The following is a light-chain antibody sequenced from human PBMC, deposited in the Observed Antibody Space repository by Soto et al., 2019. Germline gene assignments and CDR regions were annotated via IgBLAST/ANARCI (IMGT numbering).Light chain of an antibody. Sequence: DIQMTQSPSNLSASVGDRVTITCRASQGISRWLAWYQQKPGKAPKLLIHDATSLESGVPSRFSGSGSGTHFTFTISSLQTEDIGTYYCQQYDILPITFGRGTRLEIK. CDR3: QQYDILPIT. CDR1: QGISRW. V-gene: IGKV1-5*01. CDR2: DAT. J-gene: IGKJ5*01.